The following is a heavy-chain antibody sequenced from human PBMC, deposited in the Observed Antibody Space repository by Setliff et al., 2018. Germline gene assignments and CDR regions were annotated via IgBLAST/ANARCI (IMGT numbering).Heavy chain of an antibody. J-gene: IGHJ6*03. CDR3: ARHIAGYADGHYTATYSYYYMDV. CDR2: IYPGDSDI. CDR1: GYTFTQKW. Sequence: GESLKISCKGSGYTFTQKWIGWVRQMPGKGLEWMGVIYPGDSDIRYSPSFQGQVTISADKSIDTAYLQWSSLKASDTATYYCARHIAGYADGHYTATYSYYYMDVWGQGTTVTVSS. D-gene: IGHD4-17*01. V-gene: IGHV5-51*01.